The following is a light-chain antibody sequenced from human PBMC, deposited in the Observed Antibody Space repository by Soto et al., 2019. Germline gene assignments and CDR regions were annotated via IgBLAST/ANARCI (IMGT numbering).Light chain of an antibody. J-gene: IGLJ2*01. V-gene: IGLV2-8*01. CDR1: SSDVGAYNY. CDR2: EVS. CDR3: SSFAGRNIVL. Sequence: QSALTQPPSASGSPGQSVTISCTGTSSDVGAYNYVSWYQQHPGKAPKLMIYEVSKRPSGVPDRFSGSKSGNTASPTVSGLQAEDEADYYCSSFAGRNIVLFGGGTKLTVL.